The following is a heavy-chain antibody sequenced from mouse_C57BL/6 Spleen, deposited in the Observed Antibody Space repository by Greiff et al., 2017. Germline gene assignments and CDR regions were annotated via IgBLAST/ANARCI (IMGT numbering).Heavy chain of an antibody. CDR2: INPNNGGT. V-gene: IGHV1-18*01. CDR1: GYTFTDYN. J-gene: IGHJ1*03. Sequence: EVKLQESGPELVKPGASVKIPCKASGYTFTDYNMDWVKQSHGKSLEWIGDINPNNGGTIYNQKFKGKATLTVDKSSSTAYMELRSLTSEDTAVYDCARLTGGYFDVWGTGTTVTVSS. D-gene: IGHD4-1*01. CDR3: ARLTGGYFDV.